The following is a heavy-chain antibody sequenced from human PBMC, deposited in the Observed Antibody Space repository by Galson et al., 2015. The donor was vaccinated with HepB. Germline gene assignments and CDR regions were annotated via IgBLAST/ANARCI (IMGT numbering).Heavy chain of an antibody. CDR2: IYYSGST. Sequence: TLSLTCTVSGGSISSYYWSWIRQPPGKGLEWIGYIYYSGSTNYNPSLKSRVTISVDTSKNQFSLKLSSVTAANTAVYYCAGTYDYVWGSYGAFDIWGQGTMVTVSS. D-gene: IGHD3-16*01. J-gene: IGHJ3*02. CDR3: AGTYDYVWGSYGAFDI. V-gene: IGHV4-59*08. CDR1: GGSISSYY.